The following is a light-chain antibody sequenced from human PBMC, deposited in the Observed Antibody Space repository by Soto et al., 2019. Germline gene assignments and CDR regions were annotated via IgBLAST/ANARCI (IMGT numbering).Light chain of an antibody. CDR3: QSYDSSLSAWV. V-gene: IGLV1-40*01. Sequence: QSVLTQPPSVSGAPGQRVTISCTANSSNIGAGYDVHWYQQLPGTAPKLLIYGNTNRPSGVPDRFSGSKSGTSASLAITGLQAEDEADYYCQSYDSSLSAWVFGGGTKLTVL. J-gene: IGLJ3*02. CDR2: GNT. CDR1: SSNIGAGYD.